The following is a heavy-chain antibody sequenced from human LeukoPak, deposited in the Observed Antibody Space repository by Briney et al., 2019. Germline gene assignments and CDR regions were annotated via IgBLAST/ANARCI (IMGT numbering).Heavy chain of an antibody. D-gene: IGHD3-22*01. CDR2: IDDSGST. CDR1: GGSMNSYY. V-gene: IGHV4-59*08. CDR3: ASLSDPYYYDSSGYPDY. Sequence: SETLSLTCSVSGGSMNSYYWSWIRQPPGKGLEWIGYIDDSGSTNYNPSLKSRVTILLDTSKNQFSLKLSSVTAADTAVYYCASLSDPYYYDSSGYPDYWGQGTLVTVSS. J-gene: IGHJ4*02.